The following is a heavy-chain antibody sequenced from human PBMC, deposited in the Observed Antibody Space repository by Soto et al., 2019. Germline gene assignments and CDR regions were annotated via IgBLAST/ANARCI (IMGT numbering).Heavy chain of an antibody. J-gene: IGHJ6*02. CDR1: GYTFTSYG. CDR2: ISAYNGNT. Sequence: ASVKVSCKASGYTFTSYGISWVRQAPGQGLEWMGWISAYNGNTNYAQKLQGRVTMTTDTSTSTAYMELRSLRSDDTAVYYCARWEVATIYYYYYGMDVWGQGTTVTVSS. CDR3: ARWEVATIYYYYYGMDV. V-gene: IGHV1-18*01. D-gene: IGHD5-12*01.